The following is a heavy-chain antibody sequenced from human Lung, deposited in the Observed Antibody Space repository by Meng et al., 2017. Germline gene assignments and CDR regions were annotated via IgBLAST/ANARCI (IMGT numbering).Heavy chain of an antibody. CDR1: GYTFPDYY. CDR2: INPKSGDT. CDR3: ARDEDISAAGKLFGDY. Sequence: QGQLVKSGAEVKKPGASVKVSCKPSGYTFPDYYIHWVRRAPGQGLEWMGRINPKSGDTHYAQKFQARVTMTGDTSISTAYMELSGLRSDDTAMYYCARDEDISAAGKLFGDYWSQGTLVTVSS. V-gene: IGHV1-2*06. D-gene: IGHD6-25*01. J-gene: IGHJ4*02.